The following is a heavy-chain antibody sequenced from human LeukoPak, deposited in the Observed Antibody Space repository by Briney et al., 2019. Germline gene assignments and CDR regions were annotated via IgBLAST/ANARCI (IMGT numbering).Heavy chain of an antibody. D-gene: IGHD2-15*01. J-gene: IGHJ6*02. CDR2: ISGSGGST. Sequence: GGSLRLSCAASGFILSSFAMTWVRQAPGKGLEWVSSISGSGGSTYYADSVKGRFTISRDNSKNTLYLQMNSLRAEDTAVYYCANLGYCSGGSCYFSSYYYGMDVWGQGTTVTVSS. CDR3: ANLGYCSGGSCYFSSYYYGMDV. CDR1: GFILSSFA. V-gene: IGHV3-23*01.